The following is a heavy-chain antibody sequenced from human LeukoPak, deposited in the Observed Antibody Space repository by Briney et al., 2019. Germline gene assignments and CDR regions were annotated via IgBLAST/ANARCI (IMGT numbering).Heavy chain of an antibody. Sequence: GGSLRLSCAASGFTFSRYWMSWVRQAPGKGLEWVANMKEDGSEKYYVDSVEGRFTISRDNAKKSLFLQMNSLGAEDTAVYYCARRRPAGRFFDYWGQGTLVTVSS. CDR2: MKEDGSEK. CDR1: GFTFSRYW. D-gene: IGHD6-13*01. V-gene: IGHV3-7*03. J-gene: IGHJ4*02. CDR3: ARRRPAGRFFDY.